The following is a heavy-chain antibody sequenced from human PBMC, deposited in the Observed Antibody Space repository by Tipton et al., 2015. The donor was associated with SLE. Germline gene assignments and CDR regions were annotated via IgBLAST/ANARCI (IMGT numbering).Heavy chain of an antibody. J-gene: IGHJ2*01. Sequence: TLSLTCAVYGGSFSGYYWSWIRQPPGKGLEWIGEINHSGSTIYNPSLKSRVTISVDTSKNQLSLKLSSVTAADSAVYFCARSVGVSYFDLWGRGTLVTVSS. D-gene: IGHD2-21*01. CDR1: GGSFSGYY. CDR2: INHSGST. V-gene: IGHV4-34*01. CDR3: ARSVGVSYFDL.